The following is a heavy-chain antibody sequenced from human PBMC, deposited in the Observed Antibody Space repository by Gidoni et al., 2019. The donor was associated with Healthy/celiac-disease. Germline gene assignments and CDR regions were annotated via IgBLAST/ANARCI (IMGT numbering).Heavy chain of an antibody. Sequence: QVQLVESGGGVVQPGRSLRLSCAASGFTFSSYGMHWVRQAPGKGLEWLAVISYDGSKKYYADSVKGRFTISRDNSKNTLYLQMNSLRAEDTAVYYCAKDGWIFGVVIIFGGADYWGQGTLVTVSS. CDR1: GFTFSSYG. CDR3: AKDGWIFGVVIIFGGADY. D-gene: IGHD3-3*01. J-gene: IGHJ4*02. CDR2: ISYDGSKK. V-gene: IGHV3-30*18.